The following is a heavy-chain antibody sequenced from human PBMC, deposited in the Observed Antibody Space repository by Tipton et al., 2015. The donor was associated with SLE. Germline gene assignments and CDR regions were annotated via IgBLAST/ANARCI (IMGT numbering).Heavy chain of an antibody. CDR1: GGSISSHY. D-gene: IGHD2-2*01. V-gene: IGHV3-53*05. Sequence: SLRLSCTVSGGSISSHYWSWIRQPPGKGLEWVSVIYSGVTTYYADSVEGRFTISRDNSKNTLCMQLISLRPEDTAVYYCAKGDTSCYGGGCYYGMDVWGQGTTVTVSS. J-gene: IGHJ6*02. CDR2: IYSGVTT. CDR3: AKGDTSCYGGGCYYGMDV.